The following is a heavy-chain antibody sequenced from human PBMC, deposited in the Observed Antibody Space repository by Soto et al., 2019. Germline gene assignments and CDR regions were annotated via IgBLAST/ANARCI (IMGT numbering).Heavy chain of an antibody. CDR2: THHSRGT. J-gene: IGHJ1*01. CDR1: GDSIYTDFW. Sequence: QVQLQVSGPGLVKPSGTLSLTCAVSGDSIYTDFWWSWVRQPPGKGLEWIGETHHSRGTNYSPSPESRVTISIDEPNTHSSLRLSSVTAADTAIYYCARHCPAYCLTSWGQGTLVTVSS. D-gene: IGHD2-21*01. CDR3: ARHCPAYCLTS. V-gene: IGHV4-4*02.